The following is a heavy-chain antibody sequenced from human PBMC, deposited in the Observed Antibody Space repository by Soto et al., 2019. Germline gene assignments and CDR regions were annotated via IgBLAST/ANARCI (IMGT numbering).Heavy chain of an antibody. J-gene: IGHJ6*03. V-gene: IGHV4-39*01. Sequence: PSETLSLTCTVSGGSISSSSYYWGWIRQPPGKGLECVGRINYSGSTYYNPSLKSRVAISVDTSKNQFSLRLSSVTAADTAVYYCARGLIVVVPAAAGYMDVWGKGTTVTVSS. CDR3: ARGLIVVVPAAAGYMDV. CDR1: GGSISSSSYY. D-gene: IGHD2-2*01. CDR2: INYSGST.